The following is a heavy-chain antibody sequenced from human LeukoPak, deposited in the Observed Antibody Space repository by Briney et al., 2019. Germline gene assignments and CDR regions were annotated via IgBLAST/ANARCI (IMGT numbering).Heavy chain of an antibody. CDR3: ARDPRGYCTSSKCYYFSYMDV. D-gene: IGHD2/OR15-2a*01. Sequence: GGSLRLSCAASISNLSDYTMHWVRQAPGKGLEWISYISRSDSSIYYGDSVKGRFTVSRDSVKNSLYLHMNSLRTEDTAAYFCARDPRGYCTSSKCYYFSYMDVWGKGTTVTVSS. CDR1: ISNLSDYT. J-gene: IGHJ6*03. V-gene: IGHV3-48*04. CDR2: ISRSDSSI.